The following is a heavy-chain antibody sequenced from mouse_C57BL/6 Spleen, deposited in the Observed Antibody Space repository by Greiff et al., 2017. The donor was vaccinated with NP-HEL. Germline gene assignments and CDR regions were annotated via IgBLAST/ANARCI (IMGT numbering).Heavy chain of an antibody. Sequence: QVQLQQPGAELVKPGASVKLSCKASGYTFTSYWMHWVKQRPGQGLEWIGMIHPNSGSTNYNEKFKSKATLTVDKSSSTAYMQLSSLTSEDSAVYYCARGDGSSYLYYAMDYWGQRTSVTVSS. V-gene: IGHV1-64*01. CDR3: ARGDGSSYLYYAMDY. CDR1: GYTFTSYW. CDR2: IHPNSGST. D-gene: IGHD1-1*01. J-gene: IGHJ4*01.